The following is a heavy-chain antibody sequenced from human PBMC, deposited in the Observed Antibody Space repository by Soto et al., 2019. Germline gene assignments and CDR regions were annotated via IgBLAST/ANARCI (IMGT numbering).Heavy chain of an antibody. J-gene: IGHJ4*02. CDR1: GGSFSGYY. D-gene: IGHD2-8*02. V-gene: IGHV4-34*01. CDR2: INHSGST. CDR3: ARDKITGLFDY. Sequence: PSDTLSLTCAVYGGSFSGYYWTWIRQPPGTGLEWIGEINHSGSTNYNPSIKSRVTISVDTSKNQFSLKLTSVTAADTAVYYCARDKITGLFDYWGQGTLVTVS.